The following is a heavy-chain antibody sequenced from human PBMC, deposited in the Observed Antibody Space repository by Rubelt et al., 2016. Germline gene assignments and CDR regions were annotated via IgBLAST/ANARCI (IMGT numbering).Heavy chain of an antibody. V-gene: IGHV4-39*02. D-gene: IGHD1-26*01. Sequence: QLQLQESGPGLVKPSETLSLTCTVSGGSISSSSYYWGWIRQPPGKGLEWIGSIYYSGSTYYNPSLKSRVTISVDTSKNQFSLKLSSVTAADTAVYYCARDGGSGSYEGWFDPWGQGTLVTVSS. CDR3: ARDGGSGSYEGWFDP. CDR1: GGSISSSSYY. J-gene: IGHJ5*02. CDR2: IYYSGST.